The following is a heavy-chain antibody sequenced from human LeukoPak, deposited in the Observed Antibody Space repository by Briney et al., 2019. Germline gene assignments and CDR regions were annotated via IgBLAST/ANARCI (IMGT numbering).Heavy chain of an antibody. D-gene: IGHD3-22*01. CDR3: ARVAWDYYDTSGYRFDY. V-gene: IGHV3-21*01. J-gene: IGHJ4*02. CDR1: GFTFSSYT. Sequence: PGGPLRLSCAASGFTFSSYTMNWVRQAPGKGLEWVSSIRSSSSYIYYADSVKGRFTISRDSAKNSLYLQMNSLRAEDTAVYYRARVAWDYYDTSGYRFDYWGQGTLVTVSS. CDR2: IRSSSSYI.